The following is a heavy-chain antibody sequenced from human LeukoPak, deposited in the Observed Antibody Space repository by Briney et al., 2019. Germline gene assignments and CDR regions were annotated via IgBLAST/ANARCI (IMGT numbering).Heavy chain of an antibody. CDR1: GGSISSSNW. J-gene: IGHJ4*02. D-gene: IGHD5-18*01. CDR3: ARVGYSYGLFDY. CDR2: IYHSGST. Sequence: SETLSLTCAVSGGSISSSNWWSWVRQPPGKGLEWVGEIYHSGSTNYNPSLKSRVTISVDKSKNQFSLKLSSVTAADTAVYYCARVGYSYGLFDYWGQGTLVTVSS. V-gene: IGHV4-4*02.